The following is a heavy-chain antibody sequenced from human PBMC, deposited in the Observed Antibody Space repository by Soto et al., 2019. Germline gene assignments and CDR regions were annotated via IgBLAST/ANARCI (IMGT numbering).Heavy chain of an antibody. CDR3: ASVQSNYYYYYYMDV. Sequence: GGSLRLSCAASGFTFSSYSMNWVRQAPGKGLEWVSSISSSSSYIYYADSVKGRFTISRDNAKNSLYLQMNSLRAEATAVYYCASVQSNYYYYYYMDVWGKGTTVTVSS. D-gene: IGHD4-4*01. J-gene: IGHJ6*03. V-gene: IGHV3-21*01. CDR2: ISSSSSYI. CDR1: GFTFSSYS.